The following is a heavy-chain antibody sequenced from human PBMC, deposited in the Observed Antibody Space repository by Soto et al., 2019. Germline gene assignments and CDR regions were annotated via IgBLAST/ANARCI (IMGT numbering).Heavy chain of an antibody. D-gene: IGHD5-12*01. CDR2: ISSSSSYI. Sequence: PGGSLRLSCAASGFTFSSYSMNWVRQAPGKGLEWVSSISSSSSYIYYADSVKGRFTISRDNAKNSLYLQMNSLRAEDTAVYYCARDEGDGYNTRFQHWGQGTLVTVSS. J-gene: IGHJ1*01. V-gene: IGHV3-21*01. CDR3: ARDEGDGYNTRFQH. CDR1: GFTFSSYS.